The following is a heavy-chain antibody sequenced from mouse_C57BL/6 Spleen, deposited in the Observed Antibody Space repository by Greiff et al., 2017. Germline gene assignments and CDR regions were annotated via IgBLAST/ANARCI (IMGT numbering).Heavy chain of an antibody. J-gene: IGHJ2*01. Sequence: VQLQQPGAELVRPGTSVKLSCKASGYTFTSYWMHWVKQRPGQGLEWIGVIDPSDSYTNYNQKFKGKATLTVDTSSSTAYMQLSSLTSEDSAVYYCARLDDGYSFDHWGQGTTLTVSS. D-gene: IGHD2-3*01. V-gene: IGHV1-59*01. CDR2: IDPSDSYT. CDR3: ARLDDGYSFDH. CDR1: GYTFTSYW.